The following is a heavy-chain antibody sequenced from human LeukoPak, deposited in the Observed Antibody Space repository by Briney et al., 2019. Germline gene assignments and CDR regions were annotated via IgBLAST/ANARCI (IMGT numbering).Heavy chain of an antibody. CDR1: GFTVSSDC. CDR2: ICSGGNT. D-gene: IGHD2-15*01. V-gene: IGHV3-53*01. Sequence: GGSLRLSCAASGFTVSSDCMSWVRQAPGKGLEWVSLICSGGNTYYADSVKGRFTISRDDSKNTLYLQMNSLRAEDTAVYYCARRYCSGGTCYFFDYWGQGTLVTVSS. J-gene: IGHJ4*02. CDR3: ARRYCSGGTCYFFDY.